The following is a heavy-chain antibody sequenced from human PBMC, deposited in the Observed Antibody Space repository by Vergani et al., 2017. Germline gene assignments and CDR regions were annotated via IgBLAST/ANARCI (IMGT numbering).Heavy chain of an antibody. Sequence: VQLVQSGSELKKPGASVKVSCKASGYTFTSYAMNWVRQAPGQGLEWMGIIYPGDSDTIYSPSFQGQFTISADKSISTAYLEWSSLKASDTAMYYCARLTDYDYVWGSLGYWGQGTLVTVSS. CDR2: IYPGDSDT. D-gene: IGHD3-16*01. CDR3: ARLTDYDYVWGSLGY. J-gene: IGHJ4*02. CDR1: GYTFTSYA. V-gene: IGHV5-51*01.